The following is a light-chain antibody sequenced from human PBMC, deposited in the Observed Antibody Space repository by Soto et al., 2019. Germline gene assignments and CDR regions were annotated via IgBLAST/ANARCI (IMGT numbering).Light chain of an antibody. CDR1: QSLNGG. CDR2: DVS. J-gene: IGKJ2*03. V-gene: IGKV1-5*01. Sequence: DIQMTQSPSTLSASMGARVTITCRSSQSLNGGLAWYQQKPGRPPNLLIYDVSFLESGVPSRFSGSGSGTDFNLTICSLRPDDFGTFSCQQYKVYPYSFGQAT. CDR3: QQYKVYPYS.